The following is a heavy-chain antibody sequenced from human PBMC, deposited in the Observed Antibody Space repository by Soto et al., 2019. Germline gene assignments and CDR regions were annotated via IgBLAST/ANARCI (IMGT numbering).Heavy chain of an antibody. CDR1: NSSFNRAVYN. CDR3: VRRHFLDGDSFYES. CDR2: VSSSGST. Sequence: PSETLSLTCTVSNSSFNRAVYNWTWIRQLPGQGLEWIGYVSSSGSTFYNPSLRSRLTFSVDTSKNQFSMMLNSASAADSAIYYCVRRHFLDGDSFYESWGQGILVT. J-gene: IGHJ5*02. V-gene: IGHV4-31*03. D-gene: IGHD2-21*02.